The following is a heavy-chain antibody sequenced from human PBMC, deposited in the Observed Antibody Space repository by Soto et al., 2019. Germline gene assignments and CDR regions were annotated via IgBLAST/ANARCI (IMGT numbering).Heavy chain of an antibody. Sequence: QVQLQESGPGLVKPSQTLSLTCSVSGDSITSGGYYWTGIRQHPGKGLEWIGYIYYSGSTYYNPSLKSRVTISVDTSKNQFSLKLSSVTAADTAVYYCARGVRCGGDCYSEYFQRWGQGTLVTVSS. CDR2: IYYSGST. D-gene: IGHD2-21*02. CDR3: ARGVRCGGDCYSEYFQR. J-gene: IGHJ1*01. CDR1: GDSITSGGYY. V-gene: IGHV4-31*03.